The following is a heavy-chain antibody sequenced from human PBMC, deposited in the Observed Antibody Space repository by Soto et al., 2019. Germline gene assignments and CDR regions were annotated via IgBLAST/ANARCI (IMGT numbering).Heavy chain of an antibody. J-gene: IGHJ4*02. V-gene: IGHV3-74*01. D-gene: IGHD5-12*01. CDR2: VSGDGSST. CDR3: AVALAGRAYRRFDFGS. Sequence: GGSLRLSCAASGFTFSSSWIHWVRQAPGKGLVWVSRVSGDGSSTNYADSVKGRFTISRDNAKNTLYLQMNSLRAEDAAVYYCAVALAGRAYRRFDFGSGGQGTLVTVSS. CDR1: GFTFSSSW.